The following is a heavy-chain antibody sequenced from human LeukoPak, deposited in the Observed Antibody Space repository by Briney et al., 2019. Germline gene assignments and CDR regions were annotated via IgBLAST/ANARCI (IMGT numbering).Heavy chain of an antibody. D-gene: IGHD2-15*01. V-gene: IGHV4-4*07. J-gene: IGHJ4*02. CDR2: IYTSWST. CDR3: ARSKGSSSSLEFDC. Sequence: PSETLSLTCTVSGGSISSYYWSWIRQPAGKGLEWIGRIYTSWSTNYNPSLKSRVTMSVDTSKNQFSLKLSSVTAADTAVYYCARSKGSSSSLEFDCWGQGTLVTVSS. CDR1: GGSISSYY.